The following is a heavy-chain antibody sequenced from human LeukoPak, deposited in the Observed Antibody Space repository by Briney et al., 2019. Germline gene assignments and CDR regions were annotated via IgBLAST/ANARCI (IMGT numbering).Heavy chain of an antibody. V-gene: IGHV4-38-2*01. Sequence: GSLRLSCAASGFTFSNAWMSWVRQAPGKGLEWIGSIYYSGSTYYNPSLRSRVTISVDTSKNQFSLKLSSVTAADTAVYYCARTEYYDILTGPNTDYWGQGTLVTVSS. CDR2: IYYSGST. J-gene: IGHJ4*02. CDR3: ARTEYYDILTGPNTDY. D-gene: IGHD3-9*01. CDR1: GFTFSNAW.